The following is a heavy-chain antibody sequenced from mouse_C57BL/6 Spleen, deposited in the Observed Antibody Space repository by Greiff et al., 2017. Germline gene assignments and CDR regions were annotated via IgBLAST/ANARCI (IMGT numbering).Heavy chain of an antibody. CDR1: GFNIKDYY. Sequence: VQLKESGAELVKPGASVKLSCTASGFNIKDYYMHWVKQRTEQGLEWIGRIDPEDGETKNAPKFQGKATITADTSSNTAYLQLSSLTSEDTAVYYCALANLGQVLYFDYWGQGTTLTVSS. D-gene: IGHD3-3*01. CDR3: ALANLGQVLYFDY. V-gene: IGHV14-2*01. CDR2: IDPEDGET. J-gene: IGHJ2*01.